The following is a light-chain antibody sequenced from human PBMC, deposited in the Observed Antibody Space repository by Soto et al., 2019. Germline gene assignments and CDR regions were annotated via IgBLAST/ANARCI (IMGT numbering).Light chain of an antibody. Sequence: EIVLTQSPATLSLSPGERATLSCRASQSVSSFLAWYQQKPAQAPRLLIYDASNRATGIPARFSGSGSGTDFTLTISRLEPEDFAVYYCQQYGNSPLTFGGGTKVDIK. V-gene: IGKV3-11*01. CDR3: QQYGNSPLT. CDR1: QSVSSF. J-gene: IGKJ4*01. CDR2: DAS.